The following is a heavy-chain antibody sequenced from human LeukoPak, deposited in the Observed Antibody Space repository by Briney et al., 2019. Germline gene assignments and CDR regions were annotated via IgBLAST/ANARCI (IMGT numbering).Heavy chain of an antibody. CDR2: FDPEDGET. V-gene: IGHV1-24*01. Sequence: ASVKVSCKVSGYTLTELSMHWVRQAPGKGLEWMGGFDPEDGETIYAQKFQGRVTMTEDTSTDTAYMELSSLRSEDTAVYYCARGHNWNRGLDFDYWGQGTLVTVSS. CDR1: GYTLTELS. CDR3: ARGHNWNRGLDFDY. D-gene: IGHD1-20*01. J-gene: IGHJ4*02.